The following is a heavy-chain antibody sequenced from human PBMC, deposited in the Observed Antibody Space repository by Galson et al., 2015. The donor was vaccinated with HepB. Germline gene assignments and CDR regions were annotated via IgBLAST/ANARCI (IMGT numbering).Heavy chain of an antibody. CDR2: ISYDGSNK. J-gene: IGHJ4*02. Sequence: SLRLSCAASGFTFSSYAMHWVRQAPGKGLEWVAVISYDGSNKYYADSVKGRFTISRDNSKNTLYLQMNSLRAEDTAVYYCAREFGSGYLDYWGQGTLVTVSS. V-gene: IGHV3-30-3*01. CDR1: GFTFSSYA. D-gene: IGHD6-19*01. CDR3: AREFGSGYLDY.